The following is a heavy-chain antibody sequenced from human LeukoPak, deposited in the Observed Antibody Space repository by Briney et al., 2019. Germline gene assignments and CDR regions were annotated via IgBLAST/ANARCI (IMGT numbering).Heavy chain of an antibody. CDR2: TSYDGTNK. J-gene: IGHJ6*02. V-gene: IGHV3-33*05. CDR3: AREAGDFDYYGMDV. Sequence: GWSLRLSCAASGFTFSRYDMHWVRQAPGKGLEWVAFTSYDGTNKYYADSVKGRFTISRDNSENTLYLQMNSLRAEGTAVYYCAREAGDFDYYGMDVWGQGTTVTVSS. D-gene: IGHD4-17*01. CDR1: GFTFSRYD.